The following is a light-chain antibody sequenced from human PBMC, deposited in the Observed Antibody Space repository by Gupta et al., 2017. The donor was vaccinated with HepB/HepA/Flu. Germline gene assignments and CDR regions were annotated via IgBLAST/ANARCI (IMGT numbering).Light chain of an antibody. V-gene: IGLV1-47*01. CDR1: SSNIGTNY. CDR2: RDN. J-gene: IGLJ2*01. CDR3: AAWDDSLSVL. Sequence: QSVLTQPPSASGTPGQMVTISCSGSSSNIGTNYVYWYQQLPGTAPKRLIYRDNQRPSGVPDRFSGSKSGTSASLAISGLRSEDEADYYCAAWDDSLSVLFGGGTKVTVL.